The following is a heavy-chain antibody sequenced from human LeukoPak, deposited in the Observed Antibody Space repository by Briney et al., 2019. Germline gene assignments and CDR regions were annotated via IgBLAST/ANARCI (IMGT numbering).Heavy chain of an antibody. Sequence: PGGPLRLSCAASGFTFDDYAMHWVRQAPGKGLEWVSLISGDGGSTYYADSVKGRFTISRDKSKNSLYLQMNSLRNEDTALYYCAKGYDSYEATDYWGQGTLVTVSS. J-gene: IGHJ4*02. CDR1: GFTFDDYA. V-gene: IGHV3-43*02. CDR3: AKGYDSYEATDY. CDR2: ISGDGGST. D-gene: IGHD5-18*01.